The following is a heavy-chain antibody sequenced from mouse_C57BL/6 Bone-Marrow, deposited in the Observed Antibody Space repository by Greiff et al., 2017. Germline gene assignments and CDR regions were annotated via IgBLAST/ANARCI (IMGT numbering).Heavy chain of an antibody. CDR3: AGGGYYGDDAYARDY. CDR1: GYTFTSYW. J-gene: IGHJ4*01. Sequence: VQLQQSGAELVMPGASVKLSCKASGYTFTSYWMHWVKQRPGQGLEWIGEIDPSDSYTNYNQKFKGKSTLTVDKSSSTAYMQLSSLTSEDSAVYYCAGGGYYGDDAYARDYWGQGTSVTVSS. D-gene: IGHD2-2*01. V-gene: IGHV1-69*01. CDR2: IDPSDSYT.